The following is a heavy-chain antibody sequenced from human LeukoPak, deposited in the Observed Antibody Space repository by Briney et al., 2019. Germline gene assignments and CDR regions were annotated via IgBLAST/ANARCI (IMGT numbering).Heavy chain of an antibody. D-gene: IGHD3-9*01. Sequence: GGSLRLSCAASGFTFSSYAVSWVRQAPGRGLECVSTISDTGGRTYYADSVKGRFTISRYNSKNTLYLQMNSLRTEDTAIYYCAKGTMYYDILDYWGQGTLVTVSS. V-gene: IGHV3-23*01. CDR3: AKGTMYYDILDY. J-gene: IGHJ4*02. CDR2: ISDTGGRT. CDR1: GFTFSSYA.